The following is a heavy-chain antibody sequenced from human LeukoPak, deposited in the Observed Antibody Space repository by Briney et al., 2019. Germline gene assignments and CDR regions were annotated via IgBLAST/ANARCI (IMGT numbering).Heavy chain of an antibody. CDR3: ARVGVVVRGAYDAFDI. D-gene: IGHD3-10*01. CDR1: GYTFTGYY. Sequence: ASVKVSCKASGYTFTGYYMHWVRQAPGQGLEWMGWINPNSGGTNYAQKFQGRVTMTRDTSISTAYMELSRLRSDDTAVYYCARVGVVVRGAYDAFDIWGQGTMVTVSS. V-gene: IGHV1-2*02. J-gene: IGHJ3*02. CDR2: INPNSGGT.